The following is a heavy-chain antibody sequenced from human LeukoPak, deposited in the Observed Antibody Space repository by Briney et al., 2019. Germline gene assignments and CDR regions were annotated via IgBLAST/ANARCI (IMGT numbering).Heavy chain of an antibody. J-gene: IGHJ4*02. CDR2: IYYSGST. CDR1: GGSISSSSYY. V-gene: IGHV4-39*01. Sequence: PSETLSLTCTVSGGSISSSSYYWGWIRQPPGKGLEWIGSIYYSGSTYYNPSLKSRVTISVDTSKNQFSLKLSSVTAADTAVYYCAGMTTVARGIDYWGQGTLVTVSS. CDR3: AGMTTVARGIDY. D-gene: IGHD4-11*01.